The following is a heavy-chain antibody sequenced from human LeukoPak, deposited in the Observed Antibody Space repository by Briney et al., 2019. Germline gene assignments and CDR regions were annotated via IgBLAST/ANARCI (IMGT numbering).Heavy chain of an antibody. CDR1: GFTFSSYG. CDR2: IRYDGSNK. Sequence: PGGSLRLSCAASGFTFSSYGMHWVRQAPGKGLEWVAFIRYDGSNKYYADSVKGRFTISRDNSKNTLYLQMNSLRAEDTAVYYCARAGFTFGGVIKLWGQGTLVTVSS. D-gene: IGHD3-16*01. CDR3: ARAGFTFGGVIKL. V-gene: IGHV3-30*02. J-gene: IGHJ4*02.